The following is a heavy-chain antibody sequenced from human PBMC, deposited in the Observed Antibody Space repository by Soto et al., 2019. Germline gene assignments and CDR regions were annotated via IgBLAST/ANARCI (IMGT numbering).Heavy chain of an antibody. V-gene: IGHV4-34*12. CDR1: GGSFSDAF. D-gene: IGHD1-7*01. CDR3: ARAPRELLAEGPLFLYYYYGLDV. J-gene: IGHJ6*02. CDR2: VFHTGNT. Sequence: QVHLQQWGAGLLKPSGTLSLTCAVSGGSFSDAFWSWVRQSPGRGLEWIGEVFHTGNTNYNPSLKGRVTLSEDTAKDQFSLRLTSVPAADSAVYYCARAPRELLAEGPLFLYYYYGLDVWGQGTTVTVSS.